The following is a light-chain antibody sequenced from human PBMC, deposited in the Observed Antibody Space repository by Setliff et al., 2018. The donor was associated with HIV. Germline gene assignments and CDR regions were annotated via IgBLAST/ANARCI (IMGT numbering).Light chain of an antibody. V-gene: IGKV4-1*01. CDR3: QQYYSTPIT. CDR1: QSVLYSSNNKNY. CDR2: WAS. Sequence: DIVMTQSPDSLAVSLGERATINCKSSQSVLYSSNNKNYLAWYQQKPGQPPKLLIYWASTRESGVPDRFSGTGSGTDFTLTISSLQAEYVAVYYCQQYYSTPITFGGGTKVDIK. J-gene: IGKJ4*01.